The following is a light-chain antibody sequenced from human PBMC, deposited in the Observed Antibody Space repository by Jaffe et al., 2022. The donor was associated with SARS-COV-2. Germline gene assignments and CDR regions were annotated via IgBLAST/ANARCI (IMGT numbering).Light chain of an antibody. CDR3: SSYTSSNTYV. CDR2: DVS. V-gene: IGLV2-14*01. CDR1: SSDIGGFNY. J-gene: IGLJ1*01. Sequence: QSALTQPASVSGSPGQSIIISCTGTSSDIGGFNYVSWYQQHPGKAPKLMIYDVSNRPSGVSNRFSGSKSGNTASLTISGLQAEDEADYYCSSYTSSNTYVFGAGTKVTVL.